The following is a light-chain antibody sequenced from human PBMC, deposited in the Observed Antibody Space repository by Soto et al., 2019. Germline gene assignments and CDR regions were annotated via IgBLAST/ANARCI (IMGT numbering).Light chain of an antibody. CDR2: DAS. Sequence: DIQMTQSPSTLSASVGDRVTIPCRASQSISNSLAWYQQKPGKAPKLLIYDASGLQSGVPSRFSGSGSGTDFTLTISSLQPDDFATYYCQQYNSYPLFGPGTKVDIK. J-gene: IGKJ3*01. V-gene: IGKV1-5*01. CDR3: QQYNSYPL. CDR1: QSISNS.